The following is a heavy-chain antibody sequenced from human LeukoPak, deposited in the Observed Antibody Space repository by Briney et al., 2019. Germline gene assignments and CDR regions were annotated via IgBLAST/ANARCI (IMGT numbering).Heavy chain of an antibody. CDR1: GGTFSSYA. CDR3: ARGPAYCDILTGSQLDY. Sequence: SVKVSCKASGGTFSSYAISWVRQAPGQGLAWMGGIIPIFGTANYAQKFPGRVTITADESTSTAYMELSSLRSEDTGVYSCARGPAYCDILTGSQLDYWGQGTLVTASS. CDR2: IIPIFGTA. J-gene: IGHJ4*02. D-gene: IGHD3-9*01. V-gene: IGHV1-69*01.